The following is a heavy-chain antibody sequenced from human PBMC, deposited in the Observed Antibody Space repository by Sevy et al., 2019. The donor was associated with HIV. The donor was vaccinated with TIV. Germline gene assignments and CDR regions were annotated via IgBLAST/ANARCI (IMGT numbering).Heavy chain of an antibody. V-gene: IGHV4-30-4*01. D-gene: IGHD6-13*01. CDR1: GGSISSGDYY. CDR3: ARGEDSSSPYGMDV. CDR2: IYYSGST. Sequence: SETLSLTCTVSGGSISSGDYYWSWICQPPGKGLEWIGYIYYSGSTYYNPSLKSRVTISVDTSKNQFSLKLSSVTAADTAVYYCARGEDSSSPYGMDVWGQGTTVTVSS. J-gene: IGHJ6*02.